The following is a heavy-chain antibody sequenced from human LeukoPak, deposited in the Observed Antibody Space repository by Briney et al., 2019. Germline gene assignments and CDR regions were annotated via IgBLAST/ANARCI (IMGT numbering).Heavy chain of an antibody. Sequence: PGRSLRLSCAASGFTFSSYGMHWVRQAPGKGLEWVAVISYDGSNKYYADSVKGRFTISRDNSKNTLYLQMNSLRAEDTAVYYCAKSPPYKIAVAGYFDYWGQGTLVTVSS. CDR3: AKSPPYKIAVAGYFDY. CDR2: ISYDGSNK. J-gene: IGHJ4*02. D-gene: IGHD6-19*01. V-gene: IGHV3-30*18. CDR1: GFTFSSYG.